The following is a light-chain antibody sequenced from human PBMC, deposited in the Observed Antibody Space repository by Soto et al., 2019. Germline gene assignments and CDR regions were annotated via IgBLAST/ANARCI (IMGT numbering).Light chain of an antibody. CDR3: SSNTTGSTLV. CDR1: SSDVGAYNS. CDR2: DVT. V-gene: IGLV2-14*03. Sequence: QSALNQPASVSGSPGQSITISCTGTSSDVGAYNSVSWYQQYPGKAPKLMIYDVTNRPSGVSTRFSCSKSGNTASLTISGLQAEDQADYYCSSNTTGSTLVFGTGTKVTVL. J-gene: IGLJ1*01.